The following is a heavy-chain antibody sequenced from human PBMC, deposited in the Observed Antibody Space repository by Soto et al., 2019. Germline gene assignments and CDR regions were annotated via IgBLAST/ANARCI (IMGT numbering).Heavy chain of an antibody. D-gene: IGHD3-3*01. Sequence: GASVKVSCKASGGTFSSYTISWVRQAPGQGLEWMGRIIPILGIANYAQKFQGRVTITADKSTSTAYMELSSLRSEDTAVYYCARATRWHLEANHFDCWGQGTLVTVSS. CDR3: ARATRWHLEANHFDC. CDR2: IIPILGIA. J-gene: IGHJ4*02. CDR1: GGTFSSYT. V-gene: IGHV1-69*02.